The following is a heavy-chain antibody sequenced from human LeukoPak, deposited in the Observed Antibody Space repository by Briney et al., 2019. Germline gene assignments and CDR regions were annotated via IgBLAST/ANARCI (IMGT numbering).Heavy chain of an antibody. CDR2: TYYRSKWYN. V-gene: IGHV6-1*01. CDR1: GDSVSSNSAA. J-gene: IGHJ3*02. CDR3: ASSFGLWLVQDAFDI. D-gene: IGHD6-19*01. Sequence: SQTLSLTCAISGDSVSSNSAAWNWIRQSPSRGLEWLGRTYYRSKWYNDYAVSVKSRITINPDTSKNQFSLQLNSVTAADTAVYYCASSFGLWLVQDAFDIWGQGTMVTVSS.